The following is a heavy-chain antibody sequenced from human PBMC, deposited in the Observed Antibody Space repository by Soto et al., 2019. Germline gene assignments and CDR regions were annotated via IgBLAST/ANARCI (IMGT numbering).Heavy chain of an antibody. CDR1: GFTFSSYA. V-gene: IGHV3-23*01. CDR2: ISGSGGST. D-gene: IGHD3-22*01. J-gene: IGHJ4*02. Sequence: GGSLRLSCAASGFTFSSYAMSWVRQAPGKGLEWVSAISGSGGSTYYADSVKGRFTISRDNSKNTLYLQMNSLRAEDTAVYYCAKDVVYYDSSGSSYFDYWGQGTLVTVSS. CDR3: AKDVVYYDSSGSSYFDY.